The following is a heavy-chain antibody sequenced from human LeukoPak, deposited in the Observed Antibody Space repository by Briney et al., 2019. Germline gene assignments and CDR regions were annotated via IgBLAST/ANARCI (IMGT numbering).Heavy chain of an antibody. CDR2: IYHSGST. CDR3: ARVPVGAPTWDY. Sequence: SETLSLTCTVSGGSITSGSYYWSWIRQPPGKGLEWIGEIYHSGSTNDSPSLKSRLTISIDTSKNQFSLRLTSVTAADTAVYYCARVPVGAPTWDYWGQGTLVTVSS. CDR1: GGSITSGSYY. V-gene: IGHV4-39*07. J-gene: IGHJ4*02. D-gene: IGHD1-26*01.